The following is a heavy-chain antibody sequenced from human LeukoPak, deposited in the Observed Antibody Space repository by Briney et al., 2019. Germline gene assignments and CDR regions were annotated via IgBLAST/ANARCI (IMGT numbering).Heavy chain of an antibody. CDR1: GASISGYY. D-gene: IGHD4-17*01. CDR2: IYTSGSI. J-gene: IGHJ4*02. Sequence: PSETLSLTCTVSGASISGYYWNWIRQPAAKGLEWIGRIYTSGSINYNPSLKSRVTMSIDTSKNQFSLKVRSVTAADSAVYYCARLNGDSFDFWGQGTLVTVSS. V-gene: IGHV4-4*07. CDR3: ARLNGDSFDF.